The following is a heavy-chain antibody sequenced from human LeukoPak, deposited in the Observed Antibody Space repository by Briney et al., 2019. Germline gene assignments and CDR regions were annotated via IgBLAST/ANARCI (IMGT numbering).Heavy chain of an antibody. CDR1: GFTFSSYA. CDR3: AKMYAAGYYYDSSGFGLDY. Sequence: GGSLRLSCVASGFTFSSYAMSWVRQAPGKGLEWVSAISGSGGSTYYADSVKGRFTISRDNSKNTLYLQMNSLRAEDTAVYFCAKMYAAGYYYDSSGFGLDYWGQGTLVTVSS. V-gene: IGHV3-23*01. J-gene: IGHJ4*02. D-gene: IGHD3-22*01. CDR2: ISGSGGST.